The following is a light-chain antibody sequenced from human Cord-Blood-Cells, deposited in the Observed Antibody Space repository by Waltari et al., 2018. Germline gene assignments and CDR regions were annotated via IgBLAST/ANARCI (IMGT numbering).Light chain of an antibody. J-gene: IGKJ5*01. CDR1: QSISSY. CDR2: AAS. V-gene: IGKV1-39*01. Sequence: DIQMTQSPSSLSASVGDRATITCRASQSISSYLNWYQQKPGKAPKLLIYAASSLQSGVPSRFSVSGSGTDFTLTISSLQPEDFATYYCQQSYSTITFGQGTRLEIK. CDR3: QQSYSTIT.